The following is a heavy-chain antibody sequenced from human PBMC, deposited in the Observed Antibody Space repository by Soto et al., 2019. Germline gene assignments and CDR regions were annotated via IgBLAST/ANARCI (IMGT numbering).Heavy chain of an antibody. CDR2: ISYDGSEK. Sequence: QVQLVESGGGVVQPGRSLRLSCAASAFTFSTYGMHWVRQAPGKGLEWVARISYDGSEKVYADSVKGRFTISRDNSKDTLYLQMNSLRAEDTAVFYCAKEGNRGSSFYYWGQGTLVTVSS. CDR3: AKEGNRGSSFYY. CDR1: AFTFSTYG. J-gene: IGHJ4*02. D-gene: IGHD1-26*01. V-gene: IGHV3-30*18.